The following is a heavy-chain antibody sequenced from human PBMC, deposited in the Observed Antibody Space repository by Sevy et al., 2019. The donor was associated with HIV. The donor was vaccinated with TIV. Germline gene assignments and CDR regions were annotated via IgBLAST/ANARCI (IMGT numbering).Heavy chain of an antibody. D-gene: IGHD3-22*01. J-gene: IGHJ4*02. CDR3: AREEIDRNYFDY. Sequence: GGSLRLSCADSGFTFSSYSMNWVRQAPGKGLEWVSYISSSSSTIYYVDSVKGRFTISGDNAKNSLYLQMNSLRDEDTAVYYCAREEIDRNYFDYWGQGTLVTVSS. V-gene: IGHV3-48*02. CDR2: ISSSSSTI. CDR1: GFTFSSYS.